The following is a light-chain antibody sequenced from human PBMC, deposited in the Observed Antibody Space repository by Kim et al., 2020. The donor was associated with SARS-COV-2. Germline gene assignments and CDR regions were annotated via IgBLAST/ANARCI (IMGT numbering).Light chain of an antibody. CDR2: EVS. CDR3: SSYTSSSTWV. CDR1: SSDVGSYNR. J-gene: IGLJ3*02. Sequence: GQSVTRSCTGSSSDVGSYNRVSWYQQPPGTAPKLMIYEVSNRPSGVPNRFSGSKSGNTASLTISGLQAEDEADYYCSSYTSSSTWVFGGGTQLTVL. V-gene: IGLV2-18*02.